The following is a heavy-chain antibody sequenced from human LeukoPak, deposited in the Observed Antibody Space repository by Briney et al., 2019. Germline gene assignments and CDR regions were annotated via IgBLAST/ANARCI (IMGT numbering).Heavy chain of an antibody. D-gene: IGHD6-13*01. CDR1: GLTFSSYD. CDR3: ATSTAAAGTD. V-gene: IGHV3-13*01. J-gene: IGHJ4*02. Sequence: PGGSLRLSCAASGLTFSSYDMHWVRQAPGKGLEWVSSIGATGDTYYTDSVKGRFTISRDNAQNSLYLQMNSLRAEDTAIYYCATSTAAAGTDWGQGTLVTVSS. CDR2: IGATGDT.